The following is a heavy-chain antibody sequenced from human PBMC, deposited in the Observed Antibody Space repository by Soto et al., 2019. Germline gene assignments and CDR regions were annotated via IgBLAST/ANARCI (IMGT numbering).Heavy chain of an antibody. Sequence: GSLRLSCAASGFPFSSSWMDWVRQAPGKGLEWVANINQDGSQTYYVDSVEGRFTVSRDNAENSLYLQMDSLRVEDTAVYYCSWSLNYWGLGTLVTVSS. D-gene: IGHD3-3*01. V-gene: IGHV3-7*01. CDR2: INQDGSQT. J-gene: IGHJ4*02. CDR3: SWSLNY. CDR1: GFPFSSSW.